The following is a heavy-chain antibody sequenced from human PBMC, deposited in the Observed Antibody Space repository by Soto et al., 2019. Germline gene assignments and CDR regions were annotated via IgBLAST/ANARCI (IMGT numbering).Heavy chain of an antibody. V-gene: IGHV4-34*01. J-gene: IGHJ4*02. Sequence: QVQLQQWGAGLLGPSETLSLTCAVYGGSFSGHYWAWMRQPPGKGLEWIGEINDSGSTNYNPSLKSRVTISVDTSKNQFSLNLNSVTAADTAVYYCARVDNYWSQGTLVTVSS. CDR1: GGSFSGHY. D-gene: IGHD2-2*03. CDR2: INDSGST. CDR3: ARVDNY.